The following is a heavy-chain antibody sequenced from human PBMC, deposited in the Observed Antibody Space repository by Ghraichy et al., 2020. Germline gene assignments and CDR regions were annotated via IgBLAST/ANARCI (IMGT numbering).Heavy chain of an antibody. Sequence: SETLSLTCTVSGGSISSYYWSWIRQPAGKGLEWIGRIYTSGSTNYNPSLKSRVTMSVDTSKNQFSLKLSSVTAADTAVYYCARDLYDFWSGYPYGMDVWGQGTTVTVSS. V-gene: IGHV4-4*07. CDR2: IYTSGST. CDR3: ARDLYDFWSGYPYGMDV. CDR1: GGSISSYY. J-gene: IGHJ6*02. D-gene: IGHD3-3*01.